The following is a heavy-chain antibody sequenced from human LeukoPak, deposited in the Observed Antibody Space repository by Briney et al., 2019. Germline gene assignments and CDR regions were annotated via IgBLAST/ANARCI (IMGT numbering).Heavy chain of an antibody. CDR1: GFTFSSYA. V-gene: IGHV3-23*01. D-gene: IGHD4-23*01. Sequence: GGSLRLSCAASGFTFSSYAMNWVRQAPGKGLEWVSSISGSGDSTYYADSVEGRFTISRDNSKNTLYLQMNSLRAEDTAVYYCVKDMFGGNSAVDCWGQGTLVTVSS. CDR2: ISGSGDST. CDR3: VKDMFGGNSAVDC. J-gene: IGHJ4*02.